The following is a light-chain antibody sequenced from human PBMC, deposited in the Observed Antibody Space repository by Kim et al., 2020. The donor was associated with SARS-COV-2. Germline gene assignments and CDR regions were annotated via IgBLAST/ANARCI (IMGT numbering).Light chain of an antibody. CDR2: EVS. J-gene: IGLJ2*01. Sequence: GQTITISRTGTSSDVGCYNLVSWYQQHPGKAPKLMIYEVSKRPSGVSNRFSGSKSGNTASLTISGLQAEDEADYYCCSYAGSSTLVFGGGTQLTVL. CDR3: CSYAGSSTLV. V-gene: IGLV2-23*02. CDR1: SSDVGCYNL.